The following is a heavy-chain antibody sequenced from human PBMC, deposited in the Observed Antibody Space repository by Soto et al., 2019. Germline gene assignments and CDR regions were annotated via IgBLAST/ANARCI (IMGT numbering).Heavy chain of an antibody. CDR1: GGSISSSNW. CDR3: ASLGYCSSTSCPSPY. CDR2: IYHSGST. V-gene: IGHV4-4*02. J-gene: IGHJ4*02. Sequence: QVQLQESGPGLVKPSGTLSLTCAVSGGSISSSNWWSWVRQPPGKGLEWIGEIYHSGSTNCNPSLKSRVTISVDQSKNQFSLKLSSVTAAHTAVYYCASLGYCSSTSCPSPYWGQGTLVTVSS. D-gene: IGHD2-2*01.